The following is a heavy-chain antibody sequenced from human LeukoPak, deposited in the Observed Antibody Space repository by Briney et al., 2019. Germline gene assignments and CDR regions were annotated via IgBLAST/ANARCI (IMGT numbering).Heavy chain of an antibody. CDR1: GFTFSTFA. CDR3: AIDRGY. CDR2: ISGSAGST. Sequence: PGGSLRLSCAASGFTFSTFAMTWVRQAPGKGLEWVSAISGSAGSTNYADSVKGRFTISRDNSKNTLYLQMNSLTAEDSAIYYCAIDRGYWGQGTLVTVSS. J-gene: IGHJ4*02. V-gene: IGHV3-23*01.